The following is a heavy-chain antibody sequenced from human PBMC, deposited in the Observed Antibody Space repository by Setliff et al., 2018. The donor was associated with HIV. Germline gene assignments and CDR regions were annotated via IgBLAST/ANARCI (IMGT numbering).Heavy chain of an antibody. Sequence: SETLSLTCTVSGVSLSSESFYWGWVRQPPGKALEWVGSMYYNGKIFYNPSLRSRVTIFVDSSKNELSLRLQSVTAADTAVYYCARRGESTGSWFSSWYSYDMDVWGQGTTVTVSS. CDR1: GVSLSSESFY. CDR2: MYYNGKI. J-gene: IGHJ6*02. V-gene: IGHV4-39*01. D-gene: IGHD2-15*01. CDR3: ARRGESTGSWFSSWYSYDMDV.